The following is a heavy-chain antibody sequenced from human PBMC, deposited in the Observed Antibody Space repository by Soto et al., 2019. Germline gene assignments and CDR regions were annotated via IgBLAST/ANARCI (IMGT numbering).Heavy chain of an antibody. CDR3: ASTEATVTTYYFDY. D-gene: IGHD4-17*01. V-gene: IGHV4-31*03. J-gene: IGHJ4*02. Sequence: QVQLQESGPGLVKPSQTLSLTCTVSGGSISSGAYYWSWIRQHPGKGLEWIGYIYYSGSTYYNPSLKSRVTISVDTSENQFSLKLSSVTAADTAVYYCASTEATVTTYYFDYWGQGTLVTVSS. CDR2: IYYSGST. CDR1: GGSISSGAYY.